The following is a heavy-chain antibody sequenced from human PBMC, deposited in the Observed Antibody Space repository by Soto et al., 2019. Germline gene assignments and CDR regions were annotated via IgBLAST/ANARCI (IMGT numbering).Heavy chain of an antibody. Sequence: QVQLVQSGAEVKKPGSSVKVSCKASVVTFSSYAISWVRQAPGQGLEWMGGIIPIFGTANYAQKFQGRVTITADKSTSTAYMELSSLRSEDTAVYYCATQAPSIVVVITESGCDSWGQGTLVTVSS. CDR2: IIPIFGTA. CDR1: VVTFSSYA. V-gene: IGHV1-69*06. D-gene: IGHD3-22*01. J-gene: IGHJ4*02. CDR3: ATQAPSIVVVITESGCDS.